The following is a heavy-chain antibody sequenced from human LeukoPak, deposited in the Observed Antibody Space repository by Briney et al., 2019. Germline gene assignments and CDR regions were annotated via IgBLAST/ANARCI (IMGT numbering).Heavy chain of an antibody. CDR1: GFTYSTYW. D-gene: IGHD2/OR15-2a*01. Sequence: GGSLRLSCAASGFTYSTYWMSWVRQAPGEGLEWVANIREDGREKYYVDSVKGRFTISRDNAQGLLYLQMNSLRAEDTAVYYCARDFLYGDTRDYWGQGTLVTVSS. CDR3: ARDFLYGDTRDY. V-gene: IGHV3-7*01. CDR2: IREDGREK. J-gene: IGHJ4*02.